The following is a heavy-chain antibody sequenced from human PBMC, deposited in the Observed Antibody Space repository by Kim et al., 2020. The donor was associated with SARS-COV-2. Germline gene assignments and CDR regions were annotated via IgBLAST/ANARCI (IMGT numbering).Heavy chain of an antibody. CDR2: ISYDGSNK. J-gene: IGHJ6*02. CDR3: AKDRRYYDFWSGYFPQPHTWYCDYYGMDV. Sequence: GGSLRLSCAXSGFTFSSYGMHWVRQAPGKGLEWVAVISYDGSNKYYADSVKGRFTISRDNSKNTLYLQMNSLRAEDTAVYYCAKDRRYYDFWSGYFPQPHTWYCDYYGMDVWGQGTTVTVSS. CDR1: GFTFSSYG. D-gene: IGHD3-3*01. V-gene: IGHV3-30*18.